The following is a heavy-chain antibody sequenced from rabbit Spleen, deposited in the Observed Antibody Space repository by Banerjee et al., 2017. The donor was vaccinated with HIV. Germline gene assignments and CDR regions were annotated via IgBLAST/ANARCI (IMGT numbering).Heavy chain of an antibody. CDR1: GFSFSSSYY. CDR3: ARGGRSGWGGYYFNL. J-gene: IGHJ4*01. V-gene: IGHV1S45*01. CDR2: IYAGSSGST. D-gene: IGHD4-1*01. Sequence: QEQLVESGGGLVQPEGSLTLTCTASGFSFSSSYYMCWVRQAPGKGLEWIACIYAGSSGSTYYASWAKGRFTISKTSSTTVTLQMTSLTAADTATYFCARGGRSGWGGYYFNLWGPGTLVTVS.